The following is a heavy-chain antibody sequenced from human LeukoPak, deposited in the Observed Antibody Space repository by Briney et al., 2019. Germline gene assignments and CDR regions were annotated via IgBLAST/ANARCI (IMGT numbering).Heavy chain of an antibody. CDR3: ARATRPYDFWSDYENWFDP. CDR2: IIPIFGTA. J-gene: IGHJ5*02. Sequence: SVKVSCKASGGTFSSYAISWVRQAPGQGLEWMGGIIPIFGTANYAQKFQGRVTITADESTSTAYMELSSLRSEDTAVYYCARATRPYDFWSDYENWFDPWGQGTLVTVSS. D-gene: IGHD3-3*01. V-gene: IGHV1-69*13. CDR1: GGTFSSYA.